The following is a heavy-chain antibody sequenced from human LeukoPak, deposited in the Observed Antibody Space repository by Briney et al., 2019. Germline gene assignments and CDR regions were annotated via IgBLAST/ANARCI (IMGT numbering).Heavy chain of an antibody. J-gene: IGHJ6*02. CDR2: ITDGGSAV. Sequence: TGGSLRLSCAASGFTFNIYEMNCVRQAPGKGLEWISYITDGGSAVYYADSVKGRFTLSRDNARNSLFLQVNSLRAEDTATYYCARRSTMSYHAIDVWGQGTMVTVSS. CDR1: GFTFNIYE. CDR3: ARRSTMSYHAIDV. D-gene: IGHD5/OR15-5a*01. V-gene: IGHV3-48*03.